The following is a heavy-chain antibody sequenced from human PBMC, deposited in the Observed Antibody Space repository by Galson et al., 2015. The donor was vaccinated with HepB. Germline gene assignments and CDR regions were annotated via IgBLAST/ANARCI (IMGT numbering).Heavy chain of an antibody. Sequence: SLRLSCAASGFTFSSYAMSWVRQAPGKGLEWVSAISGSGGSTYYADSVRGRFTISRDNSKNTLYLQMNSLRAEDTAVYYCARGLSVYCGGDCYLPYFDYWGQGTLVTVSS. D-gene: IGHD2-21*02. CDR3: ARGLSVYCGGDCYLPYFDY. V-gene: IGHV3-23*01. J-gene: IGHJ4*02. CDR2: ISGSGGST. CDR1: GFTFSSYA.